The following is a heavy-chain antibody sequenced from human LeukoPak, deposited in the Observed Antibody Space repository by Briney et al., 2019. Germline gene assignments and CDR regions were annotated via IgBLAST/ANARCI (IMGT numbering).Heavy chain of an antibody. CDR3: ARDYCSSISCMDA. V-gene: IGHV3-33*01. CDR2: IWSDGNNK. CDR1: GFTFSRYG. D-gene: IGHD2-2*01. J-gene: IGHJ6*02. Sequence: GTSLRLSCAASGFTFSRYGMHWARQAPGKGLEWVAVIWSDGNNKEHGDSVKGRFTISRDNSKDTLYLQMNSLRAEDTAMYYCARDYCSSISCMDAWGQGTTVTVSS.